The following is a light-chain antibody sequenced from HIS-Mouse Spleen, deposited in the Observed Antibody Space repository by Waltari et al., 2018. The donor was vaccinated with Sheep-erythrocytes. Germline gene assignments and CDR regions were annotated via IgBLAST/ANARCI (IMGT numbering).Light chain of an antibody. CDR3: CSYAGSSTPWV. Sequence: QSALTQPASVSGSPGQSITISCTGTSSDVGSYNLVSWYQQHPGKAPKLMIYEGSKRASGVSNRFSGSKSGNTASLTISGRQAEDEADYYCCSYAGSSTPWVFGGGTKLTVL. CDR2: EGS. CDR1: SSDVGSYNL. V-gene: IGLV2-23*01. J-gene: IGLJ3*02.